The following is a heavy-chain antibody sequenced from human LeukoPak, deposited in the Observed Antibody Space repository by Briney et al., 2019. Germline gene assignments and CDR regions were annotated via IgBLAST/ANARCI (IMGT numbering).Heavy chain of an antibody. CDR2: INHSGST. J-gene: IGHJ6*03. D-gene: IGHD3-10*01. CDR3: ARQLRYYYGSGSKYYYYYYMDV. CDR1: GGSFSGYY. V-gene: IGHV4-34*01. Sequence: SETLSLTCAVYGGSFSGYYWSWIRQPPGKGLEWIGEINHSGSTNYNPPLKSRVTISVDTSKNQFSLKLSSVTAADTAVYYCARQLRYYYGSGSKYYYYYYMDVWGKGTTVTISS.